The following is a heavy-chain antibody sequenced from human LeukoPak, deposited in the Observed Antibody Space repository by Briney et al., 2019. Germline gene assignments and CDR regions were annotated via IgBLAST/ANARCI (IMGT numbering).Heavy chain of an antibody. J-gene: IGHJ4*02. V-gene: IGHV4-39*07. D-gene: IGHD3-16*01. CDR3: ARGGGTLDY. Sequence: SETLSLTCTVSGGSISSSSYYWGWIRQPPGKGLEWIGSIYYSGSTYYNPSLKSRVTISVDTSKNQFSLKLSSVTPADTAVYYCARGGGTLDYWGQGTLVTVSS. CDR2: IYYSGST. CDR1: GGSISSSSYY.